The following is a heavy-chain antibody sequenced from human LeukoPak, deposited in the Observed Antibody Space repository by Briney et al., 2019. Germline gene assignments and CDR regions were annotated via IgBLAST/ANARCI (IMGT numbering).Heavy chain of an antibody. CDR1: GFTFSDYY. CDR2: ISSSGSTI. CDR3: ARGVLRYFDWFASPSDAFYI. V-gene: IGHV3-11*04. J-gene: IGHJ3*02. D-gene: IGHD3-9*01. Sequence: GGSLRLSCAASGFTFSDYYMSWIRQAPGKGLEWVSYISSSGSTIYYADSVKGRFTISRDNAKNSLYLQMNSLRAEDTAVYYCARGVLRYFDWFASPSDAFYIWGQGTMVTVSS.